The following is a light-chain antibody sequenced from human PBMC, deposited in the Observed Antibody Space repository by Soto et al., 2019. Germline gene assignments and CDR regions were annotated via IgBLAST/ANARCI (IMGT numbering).Light chain of an antibody. J-gene: IGKJ4*01. Sequence: EIVLTQSPATLSLSPGDRATLSCRASQSFSDYLAWYQQKPGQAPRLLIYDASTRATGIPARFSGSGSGTEFTLTISSLEPEDFAVYYCQQRGSYPLAFGGGTKVEIK. CDR1: QSFSDY. V-gene: IGKV3-11*01. CDR2: DAS. CDR3: QQRGSYPLA.